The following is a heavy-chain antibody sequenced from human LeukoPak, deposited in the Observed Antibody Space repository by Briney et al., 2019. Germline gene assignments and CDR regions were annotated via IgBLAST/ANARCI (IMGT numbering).Heavy chain of an antibody. J-gene: IGHJ5*02. V-gene: IGHV1-2*04. Sequence: ASVKVSCKASGYTFTGYYMHWVRQAPGQGREWMGWINPNSGGTNYAQKFQGWVTMTRDTSISTAYMELSRLRSDDTAVYYCARVHGGDTNWFDPWGQGTLVTVSS. D-gene: IGHD2-21*02. CDR2: INPNSGGT. CDR3: ARVHGGDTNWFDP. CDR1: GYTFTGYY.